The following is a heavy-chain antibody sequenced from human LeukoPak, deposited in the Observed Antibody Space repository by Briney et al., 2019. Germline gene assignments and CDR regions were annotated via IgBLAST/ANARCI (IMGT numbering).Heavy chain of an antibody. Sequence: PGGSLRLSCAASGFTFSSYWMSWVRQAPGQGLEWVANIKDDGRQKYYVDSVKGRFTISRDNAKNSLSLQMNSLRAEDTAVYYCARVTAVAGFDHWGQGTLVTVSS. CDR2: IKDDGRQK. J-gene: IGHJ4*02. CDR1: GFTFSSYW. CDR3: ARVTAVAGFDH. V-gene: IGHV3-7*03. D-gene: IGHD6-19*01.